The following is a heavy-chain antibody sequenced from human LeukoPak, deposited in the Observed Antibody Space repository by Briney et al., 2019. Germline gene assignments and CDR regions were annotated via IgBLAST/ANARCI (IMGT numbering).Heavy chain of an antibody. CDR2: ISSSSSYT. CDR1: VFTFSDYY. Sequence: GGSLSLSCAASVFTFSDYYMSWIRQAPGKGLEWVSYISSSSSYTNYADSVKGRFTISRDNAKNSLHLQMNSLRAEDTAVYYCARDSLRYFDWLHDAFDIWGQGTMVTVSS. V-gene: IGHV3-11*06. CDR3: ARDSLRYFDWLHDAFDI. J-gene: IGHJ3*02. D-gene: IGHD3-9*01.